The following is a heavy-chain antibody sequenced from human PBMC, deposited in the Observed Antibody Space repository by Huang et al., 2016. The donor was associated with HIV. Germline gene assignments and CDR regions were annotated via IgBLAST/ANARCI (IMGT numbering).Heavy chain of an antibody. V-gene: IGHV1-3*04. J-gene: IGHJ4*02. CDR1: GYTFTQYP. CDR3: ATTAFDY. CDR2: INTGNGTT. Sequence: QVHLVQSGAEVRRPGASVKISCKTFGYTFTQYPMHWVRQAPGQGLEWVGWINTGNGTTRYSPKLQGRLTSSRDTSASAGFMVLTGLTYKDTGVYYCATTAFDYWGQGTLVTVSP.